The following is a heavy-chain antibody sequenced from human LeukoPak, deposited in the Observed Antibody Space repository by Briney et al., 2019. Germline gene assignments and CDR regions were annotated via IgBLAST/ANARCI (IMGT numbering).Heavy chain of an antibody. Sequence: SQTLSLTCTVSGGSLSSADYYWSWIRQPPGKGLEWIGYIYYSGSTYYNPSLKSRVTISVDTSKNQFSLKLSSVTAADTDVYYCARELLRYFDWFNWFDPWGQGTLVTVSS. CDR2: IYYSGST. J-gene: IGHJ5*02. CDR1: GGSLSSADYY. D-gene: IGHD3-9*01. V-gene: IGHV4-30-4*01. CDR3: ARELLRYFDWFNWFDP.